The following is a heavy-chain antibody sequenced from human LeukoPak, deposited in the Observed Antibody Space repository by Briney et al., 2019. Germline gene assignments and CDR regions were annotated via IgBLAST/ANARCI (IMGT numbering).Heavy chain of an antibody. V-gene: IGHV5-51*01. CDR1: GYSFTNYW. CDR2: IFPGDSDT. D-gene: IGHD1-26*01. J-gene: IGHJ4*02. Sequence: GESLKIPCKVSGYSFTNYWIGWARQKPGKGLEWMGIIFPGDSDTKYSPAFQGQVSLSADQSNTSAYLQWDSLKASDSAMYYCVSHQRWSYHFDYWGQGTLVTVSA. CDR3: VSHQRWSYHFDY.